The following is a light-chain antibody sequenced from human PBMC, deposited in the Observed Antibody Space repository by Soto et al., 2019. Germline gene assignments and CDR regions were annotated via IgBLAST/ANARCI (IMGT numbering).Light chain of an antibody. Sequence: EIVLTQSPATLSLSPGQRATLSCRASQSVSSFLGWYQQKPGQAPRLLIYDASNRPPGIPGRFSGSGSGTDFTLTISSLELEECAVYYCQQRSSWTLGQGTKVEIK. J-gene: IGKJ1*01. CDR1: QSVSSF. CDR2: DAS. V-gene: IGKV3-11*01. CDR3: QQRSSWT.